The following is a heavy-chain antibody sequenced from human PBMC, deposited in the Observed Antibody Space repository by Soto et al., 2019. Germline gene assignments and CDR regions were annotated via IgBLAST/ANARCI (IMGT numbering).Heavy chain of an antibody. D-gene: IGHD3-22*01. CDR3: VRQYDTLGGYVAF. Sequence: EVQLVESGGGLVQPGGSLRLSCAASGFPVSNFEMNRVRQAPGKGLEWISYISDTGTITRYADSVTGRFPVSRDSAKTSLYLHLNSLRADDDAICYCVRQYDTLGGYVAFWGQGTLVTVTS. J-gene: IGHJ4*02. CDR1: GFPVSNFE. V-gene: IGHV3-48*03. CDR2: ISDTGTIT.